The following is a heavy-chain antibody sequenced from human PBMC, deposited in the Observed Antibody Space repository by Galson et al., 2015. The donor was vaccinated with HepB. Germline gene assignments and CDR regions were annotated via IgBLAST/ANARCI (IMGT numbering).Heavy chain of an antibody. J-gene: IGHJ6*03. CDR1: GFTFSRYA. CDR3: ARPSGYSSSWDYYYYMDV. V-gene: IGHV3-30-3*01. Sequence: SLRLSCAASGFTFSRYAMHWVRQAPGKGLEWVAVISYDGSKKHYADSVKGRVTISRDNSKDTLYLQMDSLRAEDTAVYYCARPSGYSSSWDYYYYMDVWGKGTTVTVSS. D-gene: IGHD6-13*01. CDR2: ISYDGSKK.